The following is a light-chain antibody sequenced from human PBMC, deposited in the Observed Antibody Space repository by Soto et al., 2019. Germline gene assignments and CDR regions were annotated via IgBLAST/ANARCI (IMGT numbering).Light chain of an antibody. CDR2: GNS. V-gene: IGLV1-40*01. J-gene: IGLJ2*01. CDR3: QSYDSSLSALV. Sequence: QSVLTQPPSVSGAPGQRVTISCTGSSSNIGAGYDVHWYQQLPGTAHKLLIYGNSNRPSGVPDRFSGSKSGTSASLAITGIQAEDEADYYCQSYDSSLSALVFGGGTKVTVL. CDR1: SSNIGAGYD.